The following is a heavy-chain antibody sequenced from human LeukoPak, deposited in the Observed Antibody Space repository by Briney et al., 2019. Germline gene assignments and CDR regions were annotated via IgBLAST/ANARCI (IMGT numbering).Heavy chain of an antibody. CDR1: GFTFSSYD. J-gene: IGHJ3*02. V-gene: IGHV3-23*01. CDR3: AKGSREWELLDAFDI. D-gene: IGHD1-26*01. CDR2: ISGSGVRT. Sequence: GGSLRLSCAASGFTFSSYDMSWVRQAPGKGLEWVSGISGSGVRTDYADSVKGRFTISRDNAKNTLYLQMNSLRAEDTAVYYCAKGSREWELLDAFDIWGQGTMVTVSS.